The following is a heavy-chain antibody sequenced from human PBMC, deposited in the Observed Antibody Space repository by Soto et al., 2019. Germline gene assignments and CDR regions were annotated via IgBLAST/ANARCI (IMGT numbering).Heavy chain of an antibody. D-gene: IGHD1-20*01. V-gene: IGHV4-59*01. CDR2: IYNSGST. J-gene: IGHJ5*02. CDR3: ARDDNGWFYP. Sequence: NPSETLSLTCTVSGGSINSYYWNWIRQPPGRGLEWIGYIYNSGSTNYNPSLRSRVTISEDKSKNQFSLKLSSVTAADTAVYYCARDDNGWFYPWGQGTLVTVSS. CDR1: GGSINSYY.